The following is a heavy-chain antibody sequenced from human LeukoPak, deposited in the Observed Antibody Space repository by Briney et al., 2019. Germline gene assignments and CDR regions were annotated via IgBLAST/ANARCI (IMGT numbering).Heavy chain of an antibody. D-gene: IGHD5-12*01. V-gene: IGHV3-53*01. CDR3: ARDSDSGYGPFAS. J-gene: IGHJ4*02. CDR1: GFTVSNNY. Sequence: GGSLRLSCAASGFTVSNNYMSWVRHAARKRLELVSVIHSGGTTNYADSVQGRFTISRDNSKTTVYLHMNSLRAEDTAVYYCARDSDSGYGPFASWGQGTLVTVSS. CDR2: IHSGGTT.